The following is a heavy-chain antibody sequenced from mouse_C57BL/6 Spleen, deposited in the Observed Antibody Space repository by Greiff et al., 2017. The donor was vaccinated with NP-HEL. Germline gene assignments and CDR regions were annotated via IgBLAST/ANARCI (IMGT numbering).Heavy chain of an antibody. D-gene: IGHD1-1*01. J-gene: IGHJ1*03. CDR2: IWSDGST. Sequence: VKLVESGPGLVAPSQSLSITCTVSGFSLTSYGVHWVRQPPGKGLEWLVVIWSDGSTTYNSALKSRLSISKDNSKSRVFLKMNSLQTDDTAMYYCARHGDYYGSSRWYFDVWGTGTTVTVSS. V-gene: IGHV2-6-1*01. CDR1: GFSLTSYG. CDR3: ARHGDYYGSSRWYFDV.